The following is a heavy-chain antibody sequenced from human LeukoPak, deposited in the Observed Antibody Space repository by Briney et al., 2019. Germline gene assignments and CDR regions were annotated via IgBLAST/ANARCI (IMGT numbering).Heavy chain of an antibody. CDR2: MWSDGSNV. D-gene: IGHD3-16*01. CDR1: GFTFSTYG. Sequence: GRSLRLSCAASGFTFSTYGMHWVRQAPGKGLEWVALMWSDGSNVEYADPVKGRFTISRDNSKNTLYLQLNSLRAEDTAVYYCARELSPTGGSGERYFDSWGQGTLVLVSS. J-gene: IGHJ4*02. V-gene: IGHV3-33*01. CDR3: ARELSPTGGSGERYFDS.